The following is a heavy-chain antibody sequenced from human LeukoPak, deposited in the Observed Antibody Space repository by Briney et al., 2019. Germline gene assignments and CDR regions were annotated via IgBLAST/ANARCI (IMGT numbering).Heavy chain of an antibody. Sequence: SETLSLTCTVSGGSISSGDCYWSWIRQPPGKGLEWIGYIYYSGSTYYNPSLKSRVTISVDTSKNQFSLKLSSVTAADTAVYYCARGEVDYYGSGSFNWFDPWGQGTLVTVSS. CDR3: ARGEVDYYGSGSFNWFDP. V-gene: IGHV4-30-4*01. D-gene: IGHD3-10*01. J-gene: IGHJ5*02. CDR1: GGSISSGDCY. CDR2: IYYSGST.